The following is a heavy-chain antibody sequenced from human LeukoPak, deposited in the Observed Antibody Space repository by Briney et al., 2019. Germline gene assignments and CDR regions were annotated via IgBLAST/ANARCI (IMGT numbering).Heavy chain of an antibody. J-gene: IGHJ5*02. V-gene: IGHV5-51*01. Sequence: GESLKISCKGSGYSFNIYWIGWVRQMPGKGLEWMGIIYPGDSDTRYSPSFQGQVTISADKSISTAYLQWSSLKASDTAMYYCARIVGDYGDYGWFDPWGQGTLVTVSS. CDR3: ARIVGDYGDYGWFDP. CDR1: GYSFNIYW. CDR2: IYPGDSDT. D-gene: IGHD4-17*01.